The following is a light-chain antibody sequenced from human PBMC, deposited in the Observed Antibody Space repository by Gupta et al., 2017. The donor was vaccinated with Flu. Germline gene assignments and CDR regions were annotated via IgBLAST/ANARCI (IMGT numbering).Light chain of an antibody. CDR3: QVWDSSSDHPWV. J-gene: IGLJ3*02. CDR1: NIGSKS. Sequence: QPLSVSVAPGQTVRITCGGNNIGSKSVHWYQQKPGQAPVLVVYDDSDRPSGIPERFSGSNSGNTATLTISSVEAGDEADYYCQVWDSSSDHPWVFGGGTKLTVL. CDR2: DDS. V-gene: IGLV3-21*02.